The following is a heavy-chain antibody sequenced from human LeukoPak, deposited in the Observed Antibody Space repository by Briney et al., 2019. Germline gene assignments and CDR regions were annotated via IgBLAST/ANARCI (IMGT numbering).Heavy chain of an antibody. J-gene: IGHJ4*02. V-gene: IGHV3-7*01. CDR2: IKQDGSEK. CDR3: ARSGSGYFDY. CDR1: GITLSVYW. Sequence: GGSQRLSCAASGITLSVYWMSWVRQAPGKGLEWVANIKQDGSEKYYRDSVQGRFTISRDNAKNSLYLQMNSLRAEDTAVYYCARSGSGYFDYWGQGSLVTVSS.